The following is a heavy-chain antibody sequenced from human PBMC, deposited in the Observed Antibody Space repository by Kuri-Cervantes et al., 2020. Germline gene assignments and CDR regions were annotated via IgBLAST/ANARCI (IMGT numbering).Heavy chain of an antibody. J-gene: IGHJ4*02. Sequence: ETLSLTCAASGFTFSSYDMHWVRQATGKGLEWVSAIGTAGDTYYPGSVKGRFTISRENAKNTLYLQMNSLRAEDTAVYYCAKGYRGGSGVDYWGQGTLVTVSS. CDR2: IGTAGDT. CDR1: GFTFSSYD. V-gene: IGHV3-13*01. D-gene: IGHD3-10*01. CDR3: AKGYRGGSGVDY.